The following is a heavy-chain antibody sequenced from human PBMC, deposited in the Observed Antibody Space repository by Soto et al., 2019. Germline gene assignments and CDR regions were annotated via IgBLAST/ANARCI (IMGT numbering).Heavy chain of an antibody. J-gene: IGHJ4*02. CDR2: ISYDGSNK. V-gene: IGHV3-30-3*01. CDR1: GFTFSSYA. Sequence: GSLRLSCAASGFTFSSYAMHWVRQAPGKGLEWVAVISYDGSNKYYADSVKGRFTISRDNSKNTLYLQMNSLRAEDTAVYCCARDPDDILTGYYDYWGQGTLVTVSS. D-gene: IGHD3-9*01. CDR3: ARDPDDILTGYYDY.